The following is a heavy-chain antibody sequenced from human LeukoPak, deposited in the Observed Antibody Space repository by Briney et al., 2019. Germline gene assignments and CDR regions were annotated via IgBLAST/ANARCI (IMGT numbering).Heavy chain of an antibody. CDR2: INYSGST. CDR1: GGSISSSSYY. V-gene: IGHV4-39*07. CDR3: ARGYCSGGSCYSSYYYSYMDV. Sequence: SETLFLTCTVSGGSISSSSYYWGWIRQPPGKGLEWIGSINYSGSTYYNPSLKSRVTISVDRSKNQFSLKLSSVTAADTAVYYCARGYCSGGSCYSSYYYSYMDVWGKGTTVTVSS. D-gene: IGHD2-15*01. J-gene: IGHJ6*03.